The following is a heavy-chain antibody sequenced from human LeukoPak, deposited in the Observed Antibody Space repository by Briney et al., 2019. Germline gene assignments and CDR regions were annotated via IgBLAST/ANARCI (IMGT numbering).Heavy chain of an antibody. CDR2: ISSSSSTI. Sequence: GGSLRLSCAGSGFTFSSYSMNWVRQAPGKGLEWVSYISSSSSTIYYADSVKGRFTISRDNAKNSLYLQMNSLRAEDTAVYYCARDAYYGSGSYYNRSYYYYYMDVWGKGTTVTVSS. V-gene: IGHV3-48*01. D-gene: IGHD3-10*01. CDR1: GFTFSSYS. CDR3: ARDAYYGSGSYYNRSYYYYYMDV. J-gene: IGHJ6*03.